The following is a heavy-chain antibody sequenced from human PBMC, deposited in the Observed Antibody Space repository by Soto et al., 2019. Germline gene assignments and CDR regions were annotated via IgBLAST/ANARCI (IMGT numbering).Heavy chain of an antibody. J-gene: IGHJ6*02. CDR2: ISGSGGST. CDR1: GFTFSSYA. D-gene: IGHD4-17*01. V-gene: IGHV3-23*01. CDR3: AKIPTVTYYYYYYGMDV. Sequence: PWGSLRLSCAASGFTFSSYAMSWFRQAPGKGLEWVSAISGSGGSTYYADSVKGRFTISRDNSKNTLYLQMNSLRAEDTAVYYCAKIPTVTYYYYYYGMDVWGQGTTVTGSS.